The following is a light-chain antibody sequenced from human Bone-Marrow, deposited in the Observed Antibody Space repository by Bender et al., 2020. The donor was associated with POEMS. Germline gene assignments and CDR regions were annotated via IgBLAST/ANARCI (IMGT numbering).Light chain of an antibody. CDR2: EAS. J-gene: IGLJ3*02. CDR1: TNNIGSYNL. V-gene: IGLV2-23*01. Sequence: QSALTQPASVSGSPGQSITISCTGTTNNIGSYNLVSWYQQHPGKVPQLLIYEASKRPSGVSNRLSGSKSGNAASLTISGLQAEDEADYYCCSYSGSSTWVFGGGTKLTVL. CDR3: CSYSGSSTWV.